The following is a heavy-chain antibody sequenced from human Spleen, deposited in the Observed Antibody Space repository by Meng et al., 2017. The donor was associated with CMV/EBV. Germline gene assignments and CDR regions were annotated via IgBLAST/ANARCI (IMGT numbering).Heavy chain of an antibody. CDR2: IGGSSSYM. CDR3: AKAIGSSLTFDY. J-gene: IGHJ4*02. D-gene: IGHD2-15*01. V-gene: IGHV3-21*01. Sequence: GGSLRPSCAASGFTLSSYAMNWVRQTPGKGLEWVSSIGGSSSYMYYSDSVKGRFTISRDNAKNSLYLQMNSLRVEDTAVYYCAKAIGSSLTFDYWGQGTLVTVSS. CDR1: GFTLSSYA.